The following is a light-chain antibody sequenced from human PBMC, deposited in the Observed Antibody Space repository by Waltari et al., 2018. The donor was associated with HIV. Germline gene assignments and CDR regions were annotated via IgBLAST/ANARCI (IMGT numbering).Light chain of an antibody. CDR3: LLFYNAARV. J-gene: IGLJ3*02. Sequence: QAVVTQEPSLTVSPGGTITLTCRSSTGAVTSGHFPYWFQQKPGQAPRTLIYDTANTYSWTPGRFSGSLLGGKAALTLSGAQPEDEADYYCLLFYNAARVFGGGTKLTVL. CDR2: DTA. CDR1: TGAVTSGHF. V-gene: IGLV7-46*01.